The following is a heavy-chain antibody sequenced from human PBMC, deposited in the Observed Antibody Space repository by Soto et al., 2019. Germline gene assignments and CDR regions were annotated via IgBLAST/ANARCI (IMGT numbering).Heavy chain of an antibody. Sequence: GASVKVSCKVSGYTLTELSMHWVRQAPGKGLEWKGGFDPEDGETIYAQKFQGIVTMTEDTSTDTAYMELSSLRSEDTAVYYCATGPRYDCSGGSCYSGTAFDIWGQGTMVTVSS. V-gene: IGHV1-24*01. CDR2: FDPEDGET. D-gene: IGHD2-15*01. CDR3: ATGPRYDCSGGSCYSGTAFDI. J-gene: IGHJ3*02. CDR1: GYTLTELS.